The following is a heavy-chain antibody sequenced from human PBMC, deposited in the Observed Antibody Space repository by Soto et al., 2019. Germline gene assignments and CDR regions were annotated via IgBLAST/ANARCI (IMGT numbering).Heavy chain of an antibody. V-gene: IGHV3-9*01. D-gene: IGHD1-26*01. CDR3: AKDMVGGSYP. Sequence: EVQLVESGGGLVQPGRSLRLSCAASGFTFDDYAMHWVRQAPGKGLEWVSGISWNSGRIGYADSVKGRFTISRDNAKNSLYLQMNSLRAEDTALYYCAKDMVGGSYPWGQGTLVTVFS. CDR1: GFTFDDYA. CDR2: ISWNSGRI. J-gene: IGHJ5*02.